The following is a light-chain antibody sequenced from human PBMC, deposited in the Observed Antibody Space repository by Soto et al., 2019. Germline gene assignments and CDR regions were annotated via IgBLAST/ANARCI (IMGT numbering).Light chain of an antibody. Sequence: QPASVSGSPGQSITISCTGTSSDVGSYNLVSWYQQHPGKAPKLMIYEVSKRPSGVSNRFSGSKSGNTASLTISGLQAEDEADYYCCSYAGDVVFGGGTKLTVL. J-gene: IGLJ2*01. CDR2: EVS. CDR1: SSDVGSYNL. V-gene: IGLV2-23*02. CDR3: CSYAGDVV.